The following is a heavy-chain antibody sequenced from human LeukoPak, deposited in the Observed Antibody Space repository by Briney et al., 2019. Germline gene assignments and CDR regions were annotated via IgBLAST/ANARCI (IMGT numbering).Heavy chain of an antibody. CDR3: ARDLRTKYFDY. CDR2: IWSDGSDE. D-gene: IGHD1-7*01. J-gene: IGHJ4*02. Sequence: GRSLRLSCAASGFIFSTCDMHWVRQAPGKGLEWVALIWSDGSDENYADSVKGRFTVSRDNSKNTLYLQMDSLRAEDTAVYFCARDLRTKYFDYWGQGTLVTVSS. V-gene: IGHV3-33*08. CDR1: GFIFSTCD.